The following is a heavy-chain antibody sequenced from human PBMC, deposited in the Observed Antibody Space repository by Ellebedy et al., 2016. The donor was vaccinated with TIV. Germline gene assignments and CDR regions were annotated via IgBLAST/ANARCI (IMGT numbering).Heavy chain of an antibody. V-gene: IGHV3-23*01. CDR2: IRSTGDST. CDR3: AKVAVATIRHGMDV. J-gene: IGHJ6*02. D-gene: IGHD5-12*01. Sequence: GESLKISXAASGITFNSHAMSWVRQAPGKGLEWVSGIRSTGDSTWYADSVKGRFTISRDNAKSTLYLQMNNLRAEDTAVYYCAKVAVATIRHGMDVWGQGTTVTVSS. CDR1: GITFNSHA.